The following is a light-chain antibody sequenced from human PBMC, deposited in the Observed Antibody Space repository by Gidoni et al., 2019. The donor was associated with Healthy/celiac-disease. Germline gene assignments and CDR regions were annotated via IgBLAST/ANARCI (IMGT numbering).Light chain of an antibody. Sequence: DIVMTQSPDSLAASLGERATINCKSSQSVLYRSNNKNYLAWYQQKPGQPPKLLIYWASTRESGVPDRFSGSGSGTDFTLTISSLQAEDVAVYYCQQYYSTPFTFGPGTKVDIK. V-gene: IGKV4-1*01. CDR3: QQYYSTPFT. J-gene: IGKJ3*01. CDR2: WAS. CDR1: QSVLYRSNNKNY.